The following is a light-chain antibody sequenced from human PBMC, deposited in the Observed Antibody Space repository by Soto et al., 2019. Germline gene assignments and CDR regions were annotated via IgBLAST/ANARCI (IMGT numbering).Light chain of an antibody. V-gene: IGKV3-20*01. CDR2: GAS. J-gene: IGKJ1*01. CDR3: QQCGSSPKT. Sequence: EIVLTQSPGTLSLSPGEIATLSFSASQSVISSYLAWYQQKPGQAPRLLIYGASSRATGIPDRFSGSGSGTDFTLTISRLEPEDFAVYYCQQCGSSPKTFGQGTKVDIK. CDR1: QSVISSY.